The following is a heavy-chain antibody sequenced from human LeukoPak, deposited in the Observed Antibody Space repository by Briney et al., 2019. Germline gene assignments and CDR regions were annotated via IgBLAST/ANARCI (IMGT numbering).Heavy chain of an antibody. Sequence: AASVKVSCKASGGTFSSYAISWVRQAPGQGLEWMGGIIPIFGTANYAQKFQGRVTITTDESTSTAYMGLSSLRSEDTAVYYCARVIPAASYYFDYWGQGTLVTVSS. V-gene: IGHV1-69*05. CDR1: GGTFSSYA. CDR3: ARVIPAASYYFDY. D-gene: IGHD2-2*01. J-gene: IGHJ4*02. CDR2: IIPIFGTA.